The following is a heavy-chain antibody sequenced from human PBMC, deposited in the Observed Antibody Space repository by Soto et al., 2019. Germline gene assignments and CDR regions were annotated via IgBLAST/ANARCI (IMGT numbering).Heavy chain of an antibody. CDR1: GGSISSGGYY. Sequence: SETLSLTCTVSGGSISSGGYYWSWIRHHPGKGLEWIGYIYYSGSTYYNPSLKSRVTISVDTSKNQFSLKLSSVTAADTAVYYCARGRYYYGSGSYDNWFDPWGQGTLVTVSS. CDR2: IYYSGST. V-gene: IGHV4-31*03. D-gene: IGHD3-10*01. J-gene: IGHJ5*02. CDR3: ARGRYYYGSGSYDNWFDP.